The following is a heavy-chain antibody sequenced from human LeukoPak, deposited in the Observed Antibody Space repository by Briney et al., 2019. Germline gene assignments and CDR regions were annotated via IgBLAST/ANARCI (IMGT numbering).Heavy chain of an antibody. CDR1: GGSISSSSYY. V-gene: IGHV4-39*07. D-gene: IGHD2-15*01. CDR3: ARDIVVVVAATSPAFDI. Sequence: SETLSLTCTVSGGSISSSSYYWGWIRQPPGKGLEWIGTIYYSGSTYYNPSLKSRVTISVDTSKNRFSLKLSPVTAADTAVYYCARDIVVVVAATSPAFDIWGQGTMVTVSS. J-gene: IGHJ3*02. CDR2: IYYSGST.